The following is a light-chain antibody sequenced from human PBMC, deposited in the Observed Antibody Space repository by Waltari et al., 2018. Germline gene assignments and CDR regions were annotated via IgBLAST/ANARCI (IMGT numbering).Light chain of an antibody. Sequence: QSVLTQPPSASGTPGQRLTISCPGSVPNLGHNLLDWFQPHPGTAPKLLIISTNQRPSGVPDRFSGSKPGNSASLAISGLQSEDEAEYYCAAWDDSLNGYVFGTGTKVTVL. V-gene: IGLV1-44*01. CDR3: AAWDDSLNGYV. CDR1: VPNLGHNL. CDR2: STN. J-gene: IGLJ1*01.